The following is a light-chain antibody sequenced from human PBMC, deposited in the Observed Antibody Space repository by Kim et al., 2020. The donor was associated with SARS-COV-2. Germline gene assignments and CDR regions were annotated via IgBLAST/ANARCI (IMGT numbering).Light chain of an antibody. J-gene: IGLJ2*01. CDR1: TLRNKC. Sequence: SYELTQPPSVSVAPGQTARITCAGDTLRNKCVYWYQQKPGQAPVLVIYNDSDRPSGIPERFSGSNSGTTATLTISGVEAGDAADYYCQASDSSGNFVVFGGGTQLTVL. CDR3: QASDSSGNFVV. CDR2: NDS. V-gene: IGLV3-25*03.